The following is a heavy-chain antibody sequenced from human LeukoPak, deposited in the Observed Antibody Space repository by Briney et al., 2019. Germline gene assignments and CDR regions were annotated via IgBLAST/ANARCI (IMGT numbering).Heavy chain of an antibody. CDR1: GFTFSSYA. Sequence: GGSLRLSCAASGFTFSSYAMHWVRQAPGKGLEWVAVISYDGSNKYYADSVKGRFTISRDNAKNSLYLQMNSLRAEDTAVYYCARDRDSSSIPDAFDIWGQGTMVTVSS. V-gene: IGHV3-30-3*01. CDR2: ISYDGSNK. D-gene: IGHD6-6*01. J-gene: IGHJ3*02. CDR3: ARDRDSSSIPDAFDI.